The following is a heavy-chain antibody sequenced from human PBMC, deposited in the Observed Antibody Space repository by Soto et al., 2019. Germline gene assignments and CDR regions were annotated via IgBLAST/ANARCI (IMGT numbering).Heavy chain of an antibody. V-gene: IGHV1-8*01. CDR1: GYTFTNYD. Sequence: QVQLVQSGAEVKKHGASVKVSCKTSGYTFTNYDINWVRKATGQGLEWMGWTNPKSGYTGSAQKFQGRVTMTRDSSIRTAYMELHSLTSEDTAVYYCARTAGDLDYWGQGTLITVSS. D-gene: IGHD4-17*01. CDR2: TNPKSGYT. J-gene: IGHJ4*02. CDR3: ARTAGDLDY.